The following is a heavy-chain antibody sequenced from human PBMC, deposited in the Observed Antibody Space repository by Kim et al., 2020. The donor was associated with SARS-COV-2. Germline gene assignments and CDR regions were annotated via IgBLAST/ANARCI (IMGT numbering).Heavy chain of an antibody. CDR3: AANRYSSSWPHFDY. Sequence: ADSVKGRFTISRDNSKTSLYLQMNSLRPEDTALYYCAANRYSSSWPHFDYWGQGTLVTVSS. D-gene: IGHD6-13*01. V-gene: IGHV3-43*01. J-gene: IGHJ4*02.